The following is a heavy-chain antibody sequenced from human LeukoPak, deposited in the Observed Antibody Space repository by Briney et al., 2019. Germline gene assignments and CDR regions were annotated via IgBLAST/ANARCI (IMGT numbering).Heavy chain of an antibody. CDR1: GYTLTELS. D-gene: IGHD2-2*01. Sequence: ASVKVSGKVSGYTLTELSMHWVRQAPGKGLEWMGGFDPEDGETIYAQKFQGRVTMTEDTSTDTAYMELSSLRSEDTAVYYCATDPLNVVVPAATKFYGMDVWGQGTTVTVSS. CDR2: FDPEDGET. J-gene: IGHJ6*02. CDR3: ATDPLNVVVPAATKFYGMDV. V-gene: IGHV1-24*01.